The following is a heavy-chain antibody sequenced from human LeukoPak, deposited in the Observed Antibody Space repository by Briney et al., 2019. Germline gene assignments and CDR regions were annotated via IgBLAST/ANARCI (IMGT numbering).Heavy chain of an antibody. J-gene: IGHJ4*02. CDR3: ATGDVDTAMVQYYFDY. D-gene: IGHD5-18*01. V-gene: IGHV3-30*04. Sequence: GGSLRLSCAASGFTFSSYAMHWVRQAPGMGLEWVAVISYDGSNKYYADSVKGRFTISRDNSKNTLYLQMNSLRAEDTAVYYCATGDVDTAMVQYYFDYWGQGTLVTVSS. CDR1: GFTFSSYA. CDR2: ISYDGSNK.